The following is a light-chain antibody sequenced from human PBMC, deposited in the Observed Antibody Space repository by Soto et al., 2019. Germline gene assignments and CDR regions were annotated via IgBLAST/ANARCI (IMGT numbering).Light chain of an antibody. Sequence: TLSVSPGERATLSCRASQSVSSNLAWYQQKPGQAPRLLIYGASTRATGIPARFSGSGSGTEFTLTISSLQSEDFAVYYCQLYNNWPLTFGGRTKVDI. V-gene: IGKV3-15*01. CDR2: GAS. CDR3: QLYNNWPLT. CDR1: QSVSSN. J-gene: IGKJ4*01.